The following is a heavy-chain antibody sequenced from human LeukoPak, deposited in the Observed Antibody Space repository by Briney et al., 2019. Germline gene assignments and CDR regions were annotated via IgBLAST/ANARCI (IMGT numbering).Heavy chain of an antibody. CDR1: GGSISSYY. J-gene: IGHJ3*02. Sequence: PSETLSLTCTVSGGSISSYYWSWLRQPPGKGLEWIGYIYYSGSTNYIPSLKSRVTISVDTSKNQFSLKLGSVTAADTAVYYCARESGSYDAFDIWGQGTMVTVSS. CDR2: IYYSGST. D-gene: IGHD3-10*01. CDR3: ARESGSYDAFDI. V-gene: IGHV4-59*01.